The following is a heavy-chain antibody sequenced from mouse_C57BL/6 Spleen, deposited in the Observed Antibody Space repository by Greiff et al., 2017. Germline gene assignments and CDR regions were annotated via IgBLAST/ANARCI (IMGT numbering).Heavy chain of an antibody. Sequence: EVQLQQSGGGLVKPGGSLKLSCAASGFTFSSYAMSWVRQTPEKRLEWVATISDGGSYTYYPDNVKGRFTISRDNAKNNLYLQMSHLKSEDTAMYYCARDRGYDYEGAFGYWGQGTTLTVSS. J-gene: IGHJ2*01. CDR3: ARDRGYDYEGAFGY. CDR1: GFTFSSYA. V-gene: IGHV5-4*01. D-gene: IGHD2-4*01. CDR2: ISDGGSYT.